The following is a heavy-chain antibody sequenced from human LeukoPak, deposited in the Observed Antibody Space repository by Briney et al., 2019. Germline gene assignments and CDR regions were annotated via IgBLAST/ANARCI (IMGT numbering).Heavy chain of an antibody. Sequence: SETLSLTCAVYGGSFSGYYWSWIRQPPGKGLEWIGEINHSGSTNYNPSLKSRVTISVDTSKNQFSLKLSSVTAADTAVYYCARDLEMASYYFDYWGQRTPVTVSS. CDR3: ARDLEMASYYFDY. CDR2: INHSGST. V-gene: IGHV4-34*01. J-gene: IGHJ4*02. CDR1: GGSFSGYY. D-gene: IGHD5-24*01.